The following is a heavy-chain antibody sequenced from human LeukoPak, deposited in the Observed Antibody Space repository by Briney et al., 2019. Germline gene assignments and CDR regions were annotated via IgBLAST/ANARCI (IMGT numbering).Heavy chain of an antibody. CDR1: GFTFSRYN. Sequence: GGSLRLSCAASGFTFSRYNMNWVRQAPGKGLEWVSSISSSSSYIYYADSVKGRFTISRDNAKTSLYLQMISLRAEDTAVYYCARHLSGVTGYTYGRGIDYWGQGTLVTVSS. CDR2: ISSSSSYI. D-gene: IGHD5-18*01. CDR3: ARHLSGVTGYTYGRGIDY. J-gene: IGHJ4*02. V-gene: IGHV3-21*01.